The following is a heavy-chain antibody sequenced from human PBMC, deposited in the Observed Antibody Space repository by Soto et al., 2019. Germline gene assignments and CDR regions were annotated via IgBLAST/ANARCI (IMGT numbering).Heavy chain of an antibody. J-gene: IGHJ4*02. CDR2: ISYDGSNK. V-gene: IGHV3-30-3*01. D-gene: IGHD1-7*01. CDR3: ARTKYNWNYGVFDY. Sequence: GGSLRLSCAASGFTFSSYAMHWVRQAPGKGLEWVAVISYDGSNKYYADSVKGRFTISRDNSKNTLYLQMNSLGAEDTAVYYCARTKYNWNYGVFDYWGQGTLVTVSS. CDR1: GFTFSSYA.